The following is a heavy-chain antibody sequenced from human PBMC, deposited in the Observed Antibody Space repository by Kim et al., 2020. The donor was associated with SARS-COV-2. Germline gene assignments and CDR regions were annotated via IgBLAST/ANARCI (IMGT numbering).Heavy chain of an antibody. CDR2: IYYSGST. D-gene: IGHD2-21*01. CDR3: ARDGATYCGGDCYDY. CDR1: GGSISSSSYY. J-gene: IGHJ4*02. V-gene: IGHV4-39*07. Sequence: SETLSLTCTVSGGSISSSSYYWGWIRQPPGKGLEWIGSIYYSGSTYYNPPLKSRVTISVDTSKNQFSLKLSSVTAADTAVYYCARDGATYCGGDCYDYWGQGTLVTVSS.